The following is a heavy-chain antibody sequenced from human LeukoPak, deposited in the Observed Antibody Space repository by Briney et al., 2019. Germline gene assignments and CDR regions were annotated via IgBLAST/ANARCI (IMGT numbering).Heavy chain of an antibody. J-gene: IGHJ6*02. Sequence: SETLSLTCTVCGRSISSYYWSWMRQPPGKGLEWIGYIYYSGSTNYNPSLKSRVTISVGTSKNQFSLKLSSVTAADTAVYYCARRSTSLIRGMDVWGQGTTVTVSS. CDR1: GRSISSYY. D-gene: IGHD2-2*01. CDR3: ARRSTSLIRGMDV. CDR2: IYYSGST. V-gene: IGHV4-59*01.